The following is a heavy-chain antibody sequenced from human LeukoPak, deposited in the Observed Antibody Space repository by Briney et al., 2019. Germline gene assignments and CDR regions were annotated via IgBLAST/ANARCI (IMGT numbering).Heavy chain of an antibody. J-gene: IGHJ3*01. CDR3: ARVIVTATHVPDAFDL. D-gene: IGHD1-26*01. CDR2: VHHTGSD. Sequence: SETLSLTCVISGYSISAGYFWGWIRQSPVKGLEWIGSVHHTGSDYYNPSLKSRVTISIDTSKNHFSLNLTSVTAADTAVFFCARVIVTATHVPDAFDLWGQGILITVSS. CDR1: GYSISAGYF. V-gene: IGHV4-38-2*01.